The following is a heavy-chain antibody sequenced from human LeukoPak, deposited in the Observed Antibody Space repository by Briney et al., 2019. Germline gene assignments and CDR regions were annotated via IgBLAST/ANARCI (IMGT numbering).Heavy chain of an antibody. CDR1: GYTFTSYY. V-gene: IGHV1-46*01. J-gene: IGHJ5*02. Sequence: GASVKVSCKASGYTFTSYYMHWVRQAPGQGLEWMGIINPSGGSTSYAQKFQGRVTMTRDMSTSTVYVELSSLRSEDTAVYYCARVRSRLVVAATRANWFDPWGQGTLVTVSS. D-gene: IGHD2-15*01. CDR3: ARVRSRLVVAATRANWFDP. CDR2: INPSGGST.